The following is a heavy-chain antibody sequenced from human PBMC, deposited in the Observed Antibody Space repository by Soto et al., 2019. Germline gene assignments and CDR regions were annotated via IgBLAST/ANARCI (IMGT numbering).Heavy chain of an antibody. CDR2: IIPIFGTA. Sequence: ASVKVSCKASGGTFSSYAISWVRQAPGQGLEWMGGIIPIFGTANYAQKFQGRVTITADESTSTAYMELSSLRSEDTAVYYCASXGDGSGSYYNYYYYGMDVWGQGTTVTVS. CDR1: GGTFSSYA. V-gene: IGHV1-69*13. J-gene: IGHJ6*02. D-gene: IGHD3-10*01. CDR3: ASXGDGSGSYYNYYYYGMDV.